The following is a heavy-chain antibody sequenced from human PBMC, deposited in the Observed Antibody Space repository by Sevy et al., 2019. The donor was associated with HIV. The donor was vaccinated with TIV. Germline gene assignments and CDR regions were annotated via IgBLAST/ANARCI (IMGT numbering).Heavy chain of an antibody. Sequence: ASVKVSCKASGGTLSNYAITWVRQAPGQGLEWMGEIIPIFNKTNNEQKFQGRVTITADESTSTAYMELSSLRSEDTAVYYCASTKDNYGGSYRRSYYLDYWAQGTLVNVSS. J-gene: IGHJ4*02. D-gene: IGHD1-26*01. CDR1: GGTLSNYA. V-gene: IGHV1-69*13. CDR3: ASTKDNYGGSYRRSYYLDY. CDR2: IIPIFNKT.